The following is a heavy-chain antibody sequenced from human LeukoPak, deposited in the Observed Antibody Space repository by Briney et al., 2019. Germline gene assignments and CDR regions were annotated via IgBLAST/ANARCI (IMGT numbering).Heavy chain of an antibody. CDR3: AKGGSPSCYSSSGY. D-gene: IGHD2-2*01. CDR1: GFTVRSNY. Sequence: PGRSLRLSCAASGFTVRSNYMTWVRQAPGKGLEWVSAICGSDGSRYYADSVKGRFTISRDNSKSTLYLQMNSLRGEDTAVYYCAKGGSPSCYSSSGYWGQGTLVTVSS. J-gene: IGHJ4*02. V-gene: IGHV3-23*01. CDR2: ICGSDGSR.